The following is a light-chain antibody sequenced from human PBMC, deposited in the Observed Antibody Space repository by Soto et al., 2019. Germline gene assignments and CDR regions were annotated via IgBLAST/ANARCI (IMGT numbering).Light chain of an antibody. J-gene: IGLJ1*01. CDR1: ISDVGGYNY. CDR3: CSYTVSGTYV. CDR2: AVS. Sequence: SALRQPASVSGSPGQSNTISCTGTISDVGGYNYVSWYQQHPGKAPKLMIYAVSNRPSGVSNRFSGSKSGNTATLTISGLQAEDEADYYCCSYTVSGTYVFGTGTKVTV. V-gene: IGLV2-14*01.